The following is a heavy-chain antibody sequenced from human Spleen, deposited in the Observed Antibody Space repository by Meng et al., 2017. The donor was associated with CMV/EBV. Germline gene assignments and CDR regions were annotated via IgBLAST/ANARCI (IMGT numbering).Heavy chain of an antibody. CDR1: GFSFSNYW. CDR3: ASYCSSSTCYVLRTFDY. D-gene: IGHD2-2*01. J-gene: IGHJ4*02. CDR2: IKQDGSER. Sequence: GESLKISCATSGFSFSNYWMTWVRQVPGKGLEWVANIKQDGSERYYVDSVKGRFTISRDNARNSLYLQMNSLRAEDTAVYYCASYCSSSTCYVLRTFDYWGQGTLVTVSS. V-gene: IGHV3-7*01.